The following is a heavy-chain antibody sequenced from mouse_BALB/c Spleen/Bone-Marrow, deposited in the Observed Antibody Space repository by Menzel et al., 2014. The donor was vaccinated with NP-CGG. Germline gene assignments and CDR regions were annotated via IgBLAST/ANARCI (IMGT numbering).Heavy chain of an antibody. J-gene: IGHJ4*01. CDR1: GYTFSSYW. CDR2: ILPGSGSF. CDR3: ARWHYGNYYYAMDY. D-gene: IGHD2-1*01. V-gene: IGHV1-9*01. Sequence: VQLQQSGAELMKPGASVKISCKATGYTFSSYWLEWVIQRPGHGLEWIGEILPGSGSFNYNEKFKGKATFIADTSSNIAYMQLSSLTSEDSAVYYCARWHYGNYYYAMDYWAQGTSVTVSS.